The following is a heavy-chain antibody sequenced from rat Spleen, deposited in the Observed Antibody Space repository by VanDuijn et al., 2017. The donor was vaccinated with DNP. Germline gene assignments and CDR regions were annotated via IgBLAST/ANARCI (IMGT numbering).Heavy chain of an antibody. CDR3: ARHPLYGGYMYFDS. CDR2: ISYDGGRT. V-gene: IGHV5-22*01. CDR1: GFTFSDYY. Sequence: EVQLVESGGGLVQPGRSLKLSCAASGFTFSDYYMAWVRQAPTKGLEWVAYISYDGGRTYYGDSVKGRFTISRDNGKNSLYLHMDSLKSEDTATYYCARHPLYGGYMYFDSWGQGVMVTVSS. D-gene: IGHD1-11*01. J-gene: IGHJ2*01.